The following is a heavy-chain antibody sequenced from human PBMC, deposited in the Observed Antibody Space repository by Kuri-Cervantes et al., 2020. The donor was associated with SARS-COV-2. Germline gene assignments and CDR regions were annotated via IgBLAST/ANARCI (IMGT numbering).Heavy chain of an antibody. CDR1: GGSISSYY. CDR2: IYYSGST. D-gene: IGHD3-9*01. J-gene: IGHJ6*04. Sequence: SETLSLTCTVSGGSISSYYWSWIRQPPGKGLEWIGYIYYSGSTNYNPSLESRVTISTDTSKNPFSLRLNSVTAADTAVYFCARSQVVRHLDWSSELSYRYYMDVWGKGTTVTVSS. V-gene: IGHV4-59*01. CDR3: ARSQVVRHLDWSSELSYRYYMDV.